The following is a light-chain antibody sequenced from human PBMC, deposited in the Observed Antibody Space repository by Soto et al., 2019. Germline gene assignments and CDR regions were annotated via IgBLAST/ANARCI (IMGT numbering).Light chain of an antibody. J-gene: IGKJ2*01. V-gene: IGKV3-15*01. Sequence: EIVMTQSPATLSVSPGERATLSCRASQSVSSNLAWYQQKPGQAPRLLIYGASIRATGIPARFSGSGSGTEFTLTISSLQSEDFAVYYCQQYNNWPPSGYTFGQGTKLEIK. CDR2: GAS. CDR1: QSVSSN. CDR3: QQYNNWPPSGYT.